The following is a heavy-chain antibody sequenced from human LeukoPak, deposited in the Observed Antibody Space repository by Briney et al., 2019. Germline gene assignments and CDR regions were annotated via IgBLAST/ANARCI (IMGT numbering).Heavy chain of an antibody. D-gene: IGHD3-16*02. CDR2: IYTSGST. CDR3: ARANSEYDYVWGSYRYFDY. V-gene: IGHV4-4*07. Sequence: SETLSLTCTVSGGSISSYYWSWIRQPAGKGLEWIGRIYTSGSTNYNPSLKSRVTISVDTSKNQFSLKLSSVTAADTAVYYCARANSEYDYVWGSYRYFDYWGQGTLVTVSS. CDR1: GGSISSYY. J-gene: IGHJ4*02.